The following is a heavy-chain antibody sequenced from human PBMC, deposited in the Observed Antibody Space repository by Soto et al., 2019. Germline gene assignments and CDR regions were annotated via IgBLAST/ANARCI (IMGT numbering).Heavy chain of an antibody. Sequence: LRLSCAASGFTFSSYAMSWVRQAPGKGLEWVSAISGSGGSTYYADSVKGRFTISRDNSKNTLYLQMNSLRAEDTAVYYCAKATKGLQQQLVRFLYYFDYWGQGTLVTVSS. D-gene: IGHD6-13*01. CDR3: AKATKGLQQQLVRFLYYFDY. J-gene: IGHJ4*02. CDR2: ISGSGGST. V-gene: IGHV3-23*01. CDR1: GFTFSSYA.